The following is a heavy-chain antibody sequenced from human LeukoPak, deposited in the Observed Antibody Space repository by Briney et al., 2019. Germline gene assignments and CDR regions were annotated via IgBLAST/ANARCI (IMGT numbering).Heavy chain of an antibody. D-gene: IGHD1-14*01. J-gene: IGHJ6*03. CDR3: ARGRRNPYYYCMDV. CDR2: INPNSGGT. Sequence: ASVKVSCKASGYTFTSYFVHWVRQAPGQGLEWMGWINPNSGGTNYAQKFQGRVTMTRDTSISTAYMELSRLRSDDTAVYYCARGRRNPYYYCMDVWGKGTTVTVSS. V-gene: IGHV1-2*02. CDR1: GYTFTSYF.